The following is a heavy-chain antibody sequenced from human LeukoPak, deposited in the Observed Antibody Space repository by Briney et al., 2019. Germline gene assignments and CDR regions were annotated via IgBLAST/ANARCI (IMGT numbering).Heavy chain of an antibody. CDR1: GGSMGHH. J-gene: IGHJ3*01. Sequence: SETLSLTCSVSGGSMGHHWSWIRQSAGKGLEWIGYISHTGVTNYESSLKSRVSMSIDTSTNQFSLKLTSDCARELRYDNSDSGAFWGQGTVVTVSS. CDR2: ISHTGVT. D-gene: IGHD3-22*01. CDR3: DSGAF. V-gene: IGHV4-59*11.